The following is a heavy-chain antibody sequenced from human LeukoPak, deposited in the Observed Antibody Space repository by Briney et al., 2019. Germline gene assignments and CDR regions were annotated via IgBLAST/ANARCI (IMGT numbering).Heavy chain of an antibody. CDR3: ARGYELRYFGWLSNNWFDP. V-gene: IGHV1-18*01. CDR2: ISAYNGNT. J-gene: IGHJ5*02. D-gene: IGHD3-9*01. CDR1: GYTFTSYG. Sequence: ASVKVSCTASGYTFTSYGISWVRQAPGQGREWMGWISAYNGNTNYAQKLQGRVTMTTDTSTSTAYMELRSLGSDDTAVYYCARGYELRYFGWLSNNWFDPWGQGTLVTVSS.